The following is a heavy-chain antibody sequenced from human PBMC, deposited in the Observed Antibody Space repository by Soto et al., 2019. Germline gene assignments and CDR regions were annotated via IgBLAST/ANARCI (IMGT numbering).Heavy chain of an antibody. CDR3: TIGSWSGEVFDI. J-gene: IGHJ3*02. D-gene: IGHD2-21*01. CDR1: GGTFSTYS. Sequence: QVQLVQSGAEVKKPGSSVKVSCKDSGGTFSTYSMFWVRQAPGQGLEWMGRIIPMLGIRNYAQRFQDRVTINADMSTATAHMELSSLRSEDTALYYCTIGSWSGEVFDIWGQGTMVTVSS. CDR2: IIPMLGIR. V-gene: IGHV1-69*02.